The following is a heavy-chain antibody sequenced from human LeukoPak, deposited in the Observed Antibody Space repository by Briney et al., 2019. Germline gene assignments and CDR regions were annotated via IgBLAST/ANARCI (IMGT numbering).Heavy chain of an antibody. J-gene: IGHJ4*02. CDR1: GYSISSGYY. D-gene: IGHD2-15*01. CDR3: ASQRYCSGGSCYPLDY. V-gene: IGHV4-38-2*01. CDR2: IYHSGST. Sequence: SETLSLTCAVSGYSISSGYYWGWIRQPPGKGLEWIGSIYHSGSTYYNPSLKSRVTISVDTSKNQFSLKLSSVTAADTAVYYCASQRYCSGGSCYPLDYWGQGTLVTVSS.